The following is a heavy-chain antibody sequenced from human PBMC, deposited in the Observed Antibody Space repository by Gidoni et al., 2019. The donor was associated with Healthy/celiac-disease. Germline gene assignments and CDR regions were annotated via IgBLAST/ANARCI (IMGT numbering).Heavy chain of an antibody. J-gene: IGHJ6*02. Sequence: QVQLQESGPGLVKPSQTLSLTCTVSGGSITSGGYYWSWIRQHPGKGLEWIGYIYYSGSTYYNPSLKSRVTISVDTSKNQFSLKLSSVTAADTAVYYCARSNCSGGSCYSHYYYYGMDVWGQGTTVTVSS. D-gene: IGHD2-15*01. CDR1: GGSITSGGYY. V-gene: IGHV4-31*03. CDR3: ARSNCSGGSCYSHYYYYGMDV. CDR2: IYYSGST.